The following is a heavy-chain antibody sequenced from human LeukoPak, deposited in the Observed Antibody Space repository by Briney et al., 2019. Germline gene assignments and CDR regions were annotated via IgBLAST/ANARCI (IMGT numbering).Heavy chain of an antibody. Sequence: SETLSLTCTVSGGSISSYYWSWIRQPPGKGLEWIGYIYTSGSTNYNPSLKSRVTISVDTSKNQFSLKLSSVTAADTAVYSCARQRGSSSAGYNWFDPWGQGTLVTVSS. CDR3: ARQRGSSSAGYNWFDP. V-gene: IGHV4-4*09. J-gene: IGHJ5*02. CDR1: GGSISSYY. CDR2: IYTSGST. D-gene: IGHD6-6*01.